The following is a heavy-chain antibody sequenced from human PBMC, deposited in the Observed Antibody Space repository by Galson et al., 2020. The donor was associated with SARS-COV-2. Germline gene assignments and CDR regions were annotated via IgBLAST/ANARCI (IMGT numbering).Heavy chain of an antibody. CDR1: GFTFSNYA. J-gene: IGHJ4*02. V-gene: IGHV3-30*01. CDR2: ISKDGSKN. Sequence: GESLKISCAVSGFTFSNYAMHWVRQAPGKGLEWVAVISKDGSKNYYAASLKGRFTISRDNSKNTLFLQMNSLRPEDTALYYCARDSPSGSYYGDFDYWGQGTLVTVSS. D-gene: IGHD1-26*01. CDR3: ARDSPSGSYYGDFDY.